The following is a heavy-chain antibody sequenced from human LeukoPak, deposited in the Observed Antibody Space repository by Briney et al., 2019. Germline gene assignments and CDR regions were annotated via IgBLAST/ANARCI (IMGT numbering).Heavy chain of an antibody. CDR1: GFTFTSSA. CDR2: IVVGSGNT. CDR3: ARFWSGYFGWFDP. D-gene: IGHD3-3*01. V-gene: IGHV1-58*02. J-gene: IGHJ5*02. Sequence: GASVKVSCKASGFTFTSSAMQWVRQARGQRLEWIGWIVVGSGNTNYAQKFQERVTITRDMSTSTAYMELSSLRSEDTAVYYCARFWSGYFGWFDPWGQGTLVTVSS.